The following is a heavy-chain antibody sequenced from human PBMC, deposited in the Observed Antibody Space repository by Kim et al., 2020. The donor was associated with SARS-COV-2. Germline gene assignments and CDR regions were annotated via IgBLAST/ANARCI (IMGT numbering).Heavy chain of an antibody. CDR1: GYTFTSYG. D-gene: IGHD1-26*01. CDR2: ISAYNGNT. Sequence: ASVKVSCKASGYTFTSYGLSWVRQAPGQGLEWMGWISAYNGNTNYAQKLQGRVTMTTDTSTSTAYMELRSLRSDDTAVYYCARDGFGWDLRQDFDYWGQGTLFTVSS. CDR3: ARDGFGWDLRQDFDY. V-gene: IGHV1-18*01. J-gene: IGHJ4*02.